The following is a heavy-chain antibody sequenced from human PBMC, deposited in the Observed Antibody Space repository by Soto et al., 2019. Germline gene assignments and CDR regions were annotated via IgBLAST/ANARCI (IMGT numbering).Heavy chain of an antibody. CDR3: TRLVDTAMVMFDY. Sequence: GGSLRLSCAASGFTFSGSAMHWVRQASGKGLEWVGRIRSKANSYATAYAASVKGRFTISRDDSKNTAYLQMNSLKTEDTAVYYCTRLVDTAMVMFDYWGQGTLVTVSS. D-gene: IGHD5-18*01. J-gene: IGHJ4*02. V-gene: IGHV3-73*01. CDR1: GFTFSGSA. CDR2: IRSKANSYAT.